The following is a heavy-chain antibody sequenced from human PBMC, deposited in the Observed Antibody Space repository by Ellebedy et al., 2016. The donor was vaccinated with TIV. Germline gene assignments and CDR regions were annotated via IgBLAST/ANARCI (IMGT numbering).Heavy chain of an antibody. J-gene: IGHJ4*02. CDR2: IENDGTYK. CDR1: GFTYDIFW. CDR3: ARDNWNGLASDY. V-gene: IGHV3-7*04. D-gene: IGHD1-20*01. Sequence: PGGSLRLSCEVYGFTYDIFWMSWVRQAPGKGLEWVANIENDGTYKYYVDSVKGRFTISRDNARNSLYLQMTSLRAEDTAVYYCARDNWNGLASDYWGQGTLVTGSS.